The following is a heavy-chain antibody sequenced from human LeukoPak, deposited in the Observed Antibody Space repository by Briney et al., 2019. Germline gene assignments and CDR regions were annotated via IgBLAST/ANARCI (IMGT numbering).Heavy chain of an antibody. Sequence: GGSLRLSCAASGFTVSGDYMSWVRQAPGKGLEWVSVIYSGGRTYYADSVKGRFTISRDNSKNTLYLQMNNLRAEDTAVYYCARGPRYLHSYSSTPFDYWGQGTLVTVSS. CDR2: IYSGGRT. D-gene: IGHD6-13*01. V-gene: IGHV3-53*01. CDR3: ARGPRYLHSYSSTPFDY. CDR1: GFTVSGDY. J-gene: IGHJ4*02.